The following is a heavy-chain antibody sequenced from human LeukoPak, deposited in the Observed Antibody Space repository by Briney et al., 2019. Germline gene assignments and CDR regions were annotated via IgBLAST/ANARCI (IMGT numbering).Heavy chain of an antibody. CDR3: ARDTFPSGSYGY. Sequence: SVKVSCKASGGTFSSYAISWVRQAPGQGLEWMGGIIPIFGTANYAQKFQGRVTITTDGSTSTAYMELSSLRSEDTAVYYCARDTFPSGSYGYWGQGTLVTVSS. V-gene: IGHV1-69*05. CDR1: GGTFSSYA. J-gene: IGHJ4*02. D-gene: IGHD1-26*01. CDR2: IIPIFGTA.